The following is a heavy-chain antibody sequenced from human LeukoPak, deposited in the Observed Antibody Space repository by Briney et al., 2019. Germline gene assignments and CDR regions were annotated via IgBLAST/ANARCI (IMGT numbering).Heavy chain of an antibody. CDR3: ARGTAGYHSSYLDY. J-gene: IGHJ4*02. D-gene: IGHD6-13*01. V-gene: IGHV3-23*01. CDR1: GFTFSSYA. Sequence: GGSLRLSCAASGFTFSSYAITWVRQAPGKGLEWVSAVSSNGAKTYYADSVKGRFTISRDNAENTLYLQMNSLRAEDTAVYYCARGTAGYHSSYLDYWGQGTLVTVSS. CDR2: VSSNGAKT.